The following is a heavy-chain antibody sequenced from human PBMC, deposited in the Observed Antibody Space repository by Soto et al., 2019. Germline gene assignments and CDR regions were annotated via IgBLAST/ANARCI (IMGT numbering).Heavy chain of an antibody. CDR2: INAGNGNT. V-gene: IGHV1-3*05. J-gene: IGHJ4*02. Sequence: QVQLVQSGAEEKKPGASVKVSCKASGYTFTSYAMHWVRQAPGQRLEWMGWINAGNGNTKYSQKFQGRVTITRDTSASTAYMDLSSLRSEDTAVYYCARSSGYNVIEDYWGQGTLVTVSS. D-gene: IGHD3-22*01. CDR3: ARSSGYNVIEDY. CDR1: GYTFTSYA.